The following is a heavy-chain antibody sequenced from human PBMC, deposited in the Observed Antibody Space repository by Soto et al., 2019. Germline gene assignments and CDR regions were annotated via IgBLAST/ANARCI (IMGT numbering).Heavy chain of an antibody. CDR2: ISYDGTNK. J-gene: IGHJ6*02. CDR1: GFTFSSYG. Sequence: GGSLRLSCAASGFTFSSYGMHWVRQAPGKGLEWVAVISYDGTNKYYADSVKGRFTISRDNSKNTLYLQMNSLRAEDTAVYYCAKDFRGAAYYYYYGMDVWGQGTTVTVSS. D-gene: IGHD6-13*01. CDR3: AKDFRGAAYYYYYGMDV. V-gene: IGHV3-30*18.